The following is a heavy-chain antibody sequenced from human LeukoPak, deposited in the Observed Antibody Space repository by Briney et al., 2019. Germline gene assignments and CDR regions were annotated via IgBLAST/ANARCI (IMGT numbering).Heavy chain of an antibody. J-gene: IGHJ3*02. V-gene: IGHV3-74*01. CDR3: ARARPKDAFDI. CDR2: INSDGSST. CDR1: GFTFSSYW. Sequence: QPGGSLRLSCAASGFTFSSYWMHWVRQAPGKGLVWVSRINSDGSSTSYADSVKGRFTISRDNAKNTLYLQMNSLRAEDTTVYYCARARPKDAFDIWGQGTMVTVSS.